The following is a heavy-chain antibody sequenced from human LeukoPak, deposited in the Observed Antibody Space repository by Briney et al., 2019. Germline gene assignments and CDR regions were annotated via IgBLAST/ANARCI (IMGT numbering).Heavy chain of an antibody. J-gene: IGHJ4*02. Sequence: GESLKISCKISGYKLTNNWIGWVRQVPGKGLEWMGLIYPGYSDAKYSPSFQGQVTLSVDASISTAYMELSRLRSDDTAVYYCARAVSADYWGQGTLVTVSS. CDR2: IYPGYSDA. CDR1: GYKLTNNW. CDR3: ARAVSADY. D-gene: IGHD3-10*01. V-gene: IGHV5-51*01.